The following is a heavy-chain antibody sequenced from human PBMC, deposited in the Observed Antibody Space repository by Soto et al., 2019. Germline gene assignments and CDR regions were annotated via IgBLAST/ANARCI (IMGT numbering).Heavy chain of an antibody. Sequence: ETLSPSCPVSGASVSNSNYYWGWIRQSPGKGLEWIGSVYYRGISYSKSSVKSRVTISVDTSKNQFSRNLNSVTASDTAVYYCVSQRTSVLTQAYFDYWGPGALVTVYS. CDR2: VYYRGIS. D-gene: IGHD2-8*01. J-gene: IGHJ4*02. CDR3: VSQRTSVLTQAYFDY. CDR1: GASVSNSNYY. V-gene: IGHV4-39*01.